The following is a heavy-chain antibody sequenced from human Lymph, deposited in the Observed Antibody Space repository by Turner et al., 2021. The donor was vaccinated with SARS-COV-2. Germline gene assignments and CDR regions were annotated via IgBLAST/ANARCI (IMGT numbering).Heavy chain of an antibody. CDR3: ARFTASIEVTGRYFDY. CDR2: ISVYNGNT. CDR1: GYTFTSDG. J-gene: IGHJ4*02. Sequence: QVQLVQSGAEVKKPGASVKVAFKASGYTFTSDGISWVRQAPGQGLEWMGWISVYNGNTNYAQKLQGRVTMTTDTSTSTAYMELRSLRSDDTAVYYCARFTASIEVTGRYFDYWGQGTLVTVSS. D-gene: IGHD6-19*01. V-gene: IGHV1-18*01.